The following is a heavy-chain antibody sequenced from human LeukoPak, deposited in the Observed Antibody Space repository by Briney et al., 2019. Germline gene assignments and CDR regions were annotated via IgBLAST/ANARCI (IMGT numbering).Heavy chain of an antibody. D-gene: IGHD4-17*01. V-gene: IGHV4-39*01. CDR1: GGSISSSSYY. CDR2: IYYSGST. Sequence: SETLSLTCTVSGGSISSSSYYWGWIRQPPGKGLEWIGSIYYSGSTYYNPSLKSRVTISVDTSKNQFSLKLSSVTAADTAVYYCASLVHGDYGSDDYWGQGTLVTVSS. J-gene: IGHJ4*02. CDR3: ASLVHGDYGSDDY.